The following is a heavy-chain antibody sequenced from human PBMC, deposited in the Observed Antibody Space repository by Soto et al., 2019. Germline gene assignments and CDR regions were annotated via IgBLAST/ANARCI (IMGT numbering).Heavy chain of an antibody. Sequence: ASVKVSCKASGYTFTGYYMHWVRQAPGQGLEWMGWINPNSGGTNYAQKFQGWVTMTRDTSISTAYMELSRLRSDDTAVYYCARAPPWPYGWGSFDYWGKGTLVTVSS. CDR2: INPNSGGT. J-gene: IGHJ4*02. CDR1: GYTFTGYY. V-gene: IGHV1-2*04. CDR3: ARAPPWPYGWGSFDY. D-gene: IGHD3-10*01.